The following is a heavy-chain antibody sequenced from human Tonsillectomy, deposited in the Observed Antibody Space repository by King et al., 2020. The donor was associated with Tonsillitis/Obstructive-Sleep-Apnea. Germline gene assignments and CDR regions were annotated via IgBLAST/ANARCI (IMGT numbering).Heavy chain of an antibody. CDR1: GYTFTGYY. CDR2: INPNSGGT. J-gene: IGHJ4*02. CDR3: VREVAGILDYFDY. D-gene: IGHD6-19*01. Sequence: VQLVESGAEVKKPGASVKVSCKASGYTFTGYYMHWVRQAPGQGLEWMGRINPNSGGTNYAQKFQGRVTMTRDTSISTAYMELSRLRSDDTVVYYCVREVAGILDYFDYWGQGTLVTVSS. V-gene: IGHV1-2*05.